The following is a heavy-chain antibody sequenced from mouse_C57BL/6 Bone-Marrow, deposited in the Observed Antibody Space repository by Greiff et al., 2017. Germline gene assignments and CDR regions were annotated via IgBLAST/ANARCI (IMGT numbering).Heavy chain of an antibody. D-gene: IGHD1-3*01. CDR2: IDPSDSYT. V-gene: IGHV1-69*01. CDR3: SREKSSPLEWYFDV. J-gene: IGHJ1*03. Sequence: QVQLQQPGAELVLPGASVKLSCKASGYPFTSYWMPWVKQRPGQGLAWIGEIDPSDSYTNSNQKFKGKSTLTVDKSSSTAYMQLSSLTSDDSAVYYCSREKSSPLEWYFDVWGTGTTVTVSS. CDR1: GYPFTSYW.